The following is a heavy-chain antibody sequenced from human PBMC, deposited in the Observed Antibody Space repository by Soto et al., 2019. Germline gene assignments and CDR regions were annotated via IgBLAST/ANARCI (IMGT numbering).Heavy chain of an antibody. J-gene: IGHJ1*01. V-gene: IGHV3-7*05. CDR3: ARDGGSGWYLEYFQH. CDR1: GFTFSSYW. D-gene: IGHD6-19*01. Sequence: EVQLVESGGGLVQPGGSLRLSGAASGFTFSSYWMSWVRQAPGKGLEGVANIKQDGSEKYYVDSVKGRFTISRDNAKNSLYLQMNSLRAEDTAVYYCARDGGSGWYLEYFQHWGQGTLVTVSS. CDR2: IKQDGSEK.